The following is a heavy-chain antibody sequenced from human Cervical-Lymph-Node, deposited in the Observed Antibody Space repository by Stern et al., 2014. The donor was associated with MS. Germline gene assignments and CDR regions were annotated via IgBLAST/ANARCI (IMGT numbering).Heavy chain of an antibody. V-gene: IGHV4-59*08. Sequence: QVQLQESGPGLVKPSEALSLTCTVSGDSISSFYWSWIRQSPGKGLEWIGYLYSVGTTYNPSLKSRVTISVDTSPNQPSLKLSSLTAADTAVYYCARHSGSGYFDYWGQGTLVTVSS. CDR3: ARHSGSGYFDY. CDR1: GDSISSFY. CDR2: LYSVGT. J-gene: IGHJ4*02. D-gene: IGHD6-19*01.